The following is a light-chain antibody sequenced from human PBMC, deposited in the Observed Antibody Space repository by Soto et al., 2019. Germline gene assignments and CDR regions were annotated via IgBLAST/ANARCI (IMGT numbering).Light chain of an antibody. CDR2: DVS. CDR1: SSDDGGYNY. CDR3: NSYTTSNTRQIV. J-gene: IGLJ1*01. Sequence: QSALTQPASVSGSPGQSITISCTGTSSDDGGYNYVSWYQQHPGKAPKFMIYDVSNRPSGVSTRFSGSKSGNTASLTISGLQAEDEADYYCNSYTTSNTRQIVFGTGTKLTVL. V-gene: IGLV2-14*01.